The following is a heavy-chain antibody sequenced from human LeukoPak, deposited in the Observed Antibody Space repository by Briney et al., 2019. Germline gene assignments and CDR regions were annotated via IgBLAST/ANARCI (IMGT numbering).Heavy chain of an antibody. Sequence: SETLSLTCTVSGGSISSSSYYWGWIRQPPGKGLEWIGSIYYSGSTYYNPSLKSRVTISVDTSKNQFSLKLSSVTAADTAVYYCAAIYYGSGEYWGQGTLVTVSS. CDR3: AAIYYGSGEY. D-gene: IGHD3-10*01. CDR2: IYYSGST. J-gene: IGHJ4*02. CDR1: GGSISSSSYY. V-gene: IGHV4-39*07.